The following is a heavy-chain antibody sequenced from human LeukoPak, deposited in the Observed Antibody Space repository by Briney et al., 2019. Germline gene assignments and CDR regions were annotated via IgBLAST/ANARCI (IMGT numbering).Heavy chain of an antibody. D-gene: IGHD5-18*01. CDR3: ARARGYSYGHDY. V-gene: IGHV3-66*01. CDR1: GFTVSSNY. CDR2: IYSGGRT. Sequence: GGSLRLSCAASGFTVSSNYMSWVRQAPGKELEWVSVIYSGGRTYYADSVKGRFTISRDNSKNTLYLQMNSLRAEDTAVYYCARARGYSYGHDYWGQGTLVTVSS. J-gene: IGHJ4*02.